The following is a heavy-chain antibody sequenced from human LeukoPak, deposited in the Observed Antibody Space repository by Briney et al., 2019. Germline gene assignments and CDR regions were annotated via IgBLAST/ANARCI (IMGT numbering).Heavy chain of an antibody. CDR3: TTDHRYFDY. CDR2: IKSKTDGGTT. J-gene: IGHJ4*02. CDR1: GFTFSNAW. V-gene: IGHV3-15*01. Sequence: GGSLRLSCAASGFTFSNAWMSWVRPAPGKGLEWVGRIKSKTDGGTTDYAAPVKGRFAISRDDSRITLYLQMDSLKTEDTAVYYCTTDHRYFDYWGRGTLVSVSS.